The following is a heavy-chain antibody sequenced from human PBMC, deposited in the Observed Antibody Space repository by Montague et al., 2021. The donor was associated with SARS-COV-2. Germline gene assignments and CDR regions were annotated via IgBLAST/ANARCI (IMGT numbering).Heavy chain of an antibody. V-gene: IGHV4-39*01. Sequence: SETLSLTCAVSGAFTNSNSYYWGWIRQPPGKGLDWIGSFYYTGYTCYTPSLKSRVTISVDTSKNQFSLKLTSVTAADTAVYYCARIVGDCSSDSCYAVRWGQGTVVTVPS. D-gene: IGHD2-2*01. J-gene: IGHJ1*01. CDR3: ARIVGDCSSDSCYAVR. CDR2: FYYTGYT. CDR1: GAFTNSNSYY.